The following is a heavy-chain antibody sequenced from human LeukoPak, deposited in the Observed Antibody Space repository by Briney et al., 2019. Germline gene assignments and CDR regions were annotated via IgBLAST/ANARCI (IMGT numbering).Heavy chain of an antibody. V-gene: IGHV3-7*03. CDR3: AKKRDAFDI. Sequence: GGSLRLSCAASGFALSSHWMTWVRQVPGRGPEWVANVDRDGSETYYLDSVKGRFTISKDNAKNSLYLHMNSLRAEDTAMYYCAKKRDAFDIWGQGTVVAVSS. D-gene: IGHD5-24*01. CDR1: GFALSSHW. CDR2: VDRDGSET. J-gene: IGHJ3*02.